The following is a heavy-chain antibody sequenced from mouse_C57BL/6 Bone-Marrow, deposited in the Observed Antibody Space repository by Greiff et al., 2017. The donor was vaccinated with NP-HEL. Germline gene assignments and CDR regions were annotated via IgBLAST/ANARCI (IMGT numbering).Heavy chain of an antibody. V-gene: IGHV1-64*01. CDR3: ARPFYYSNYEKDY. J-gene: IGHJ2*01. Sequence: QVQLKQPGAELVKPGASVKLSCKASGYTFTSYWMHWVKQRPGQGLEWIGMIHPNSGSTNYNEKFKSKATLTVDKSSSTAYMQLSSLTSEDSAVYYCARPFYYSNYEKDYWGQGTTLTVSS. CDR1: GYTFTSYW. D-gene: IGHD2-5*01. CDR2: IHPNSGST.